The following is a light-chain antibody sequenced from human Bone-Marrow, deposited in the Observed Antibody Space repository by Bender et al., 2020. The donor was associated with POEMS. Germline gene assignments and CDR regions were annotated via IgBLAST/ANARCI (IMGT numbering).Light chain of an antibody. V-gene: IGLV3-25*03. J-gene: IGLJ3*02. CDR1: GLPRRY. CDR3: QSPDRSSNTL. CDR2: KDT. Sequence: SYDLTQPPSVSVSPGQTARITCSGDGLPRRYCYWYQQKPGQAPVMVIYKDTEKASGIPERFSGSSSGTTATLTISGVQSEDEADYFCQSPDRSSNTLFGRGTKLTVL.